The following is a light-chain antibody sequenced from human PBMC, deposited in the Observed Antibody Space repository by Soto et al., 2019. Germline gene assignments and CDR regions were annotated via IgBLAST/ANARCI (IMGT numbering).Light chain of an antibody. Sequence: DIQMTQSPSTLSASVGDRVTITCRASQSISSWLAWYQQKPGKAPKLLIYKASSLESGVPSRFSGSGSGTDFTLTISSLQPNDFGTYYCQQYNNYPWTFGQGTKVEIK. J-gene: IGKJ1*01. V-gene: IGKV1-5*03. CDR2: KAS. CDR1: QSISSW. CDR3: QQYNNYPWT.